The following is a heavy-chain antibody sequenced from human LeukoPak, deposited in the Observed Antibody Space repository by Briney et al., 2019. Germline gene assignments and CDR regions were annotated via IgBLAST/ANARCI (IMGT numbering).Heavy chain of an antibody. V-gene: IGHV1-69*13. CDR3: ATRGIVGATMYYDI. Sequence: GASVKVSCKASGGTFSSYAISWVRQAPGQGLEWMGGIIPIFGTANYAQKFQGRVTITADESTSTAYMELRSLRSEDTAVYYCATRGIVGATMYYDIWGQGTMVTVSS. J-gene: IGHJ3*02. CDR1: GGTFSSYA. CDR2: IIPIFGTA. D-gene: IGHD1-26*01.